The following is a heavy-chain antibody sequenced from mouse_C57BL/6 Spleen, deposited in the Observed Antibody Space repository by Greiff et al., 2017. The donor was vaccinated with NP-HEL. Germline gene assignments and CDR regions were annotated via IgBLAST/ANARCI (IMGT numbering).Heavy chain of an antibody. CDR2: INYDGSST. Sequence: EVKLVESEGGLVQPGSSMKLSCTASGFTFSDYYMAWVRQVPEKGLEWVANINYDGSSTYYLDSLKSRFIISRDNAKNILYLQMSSLKSEDTATYYCARQSHWGYFDYWGQGTTLTVSS. D-gene: IGHD4-1*01. CDR1: GFTFSDYY. J-gene: IGHJ2*01. CDR3: ARQSHWGYFDY. V-gene: IGHV5-16*01.